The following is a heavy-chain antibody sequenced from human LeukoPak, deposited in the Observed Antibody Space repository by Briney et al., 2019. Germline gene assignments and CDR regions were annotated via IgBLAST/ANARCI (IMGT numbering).Heavy chain of an antibody. CDR2: ISAYNGNT. J-gene: IGHJ4*02. V-gene: IGHV1-18*01. Sequence: ASVKVSCKASGYIFTSYVISGVRQAPGHGGEGMGWISAYNGNTNYAQKLQGRVTMTTDTSTSTAYMELRSLRYDDTAVYYCARPTGTTRDFDYWGQGTLVTISS. CDR1: GYIFTSYV. D-gene: IGHD1-1*01. CDR3: ARPTGTTRDFDY.